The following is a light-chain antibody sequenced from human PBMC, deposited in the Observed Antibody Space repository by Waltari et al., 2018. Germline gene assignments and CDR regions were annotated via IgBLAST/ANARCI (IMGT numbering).Light chain of an antibody. CDR3: HSRETFSTRL. V-gene: IGLV3-19*01. CDR1: SLRRYY. CDR2: GPD. Sequence: VRITCQGDSLRRYYASWYQQRPGQAPILVLYGPDNRPSGIPDRFSGSTSGNTASLTITGDQAEDEADYYCHSRETFSTRLFGGGTRLTV. J-gene: IGLJ2*01.